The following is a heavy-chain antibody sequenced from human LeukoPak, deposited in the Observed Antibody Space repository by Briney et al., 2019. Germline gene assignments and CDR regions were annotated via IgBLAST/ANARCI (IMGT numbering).Heavy chain of an antibody. J-gene: IGHJ6*02. Sequence: GGSLRLSCAAYGFTFSSYGMHWVRQAPGKGLEWVAFIRYDGSNKYYADSVKGRFTISRDNSKNTLYLQMNSLRAEDTAVYYCARAEFGELSRGMDVWGQGTTVTVSS. D-gene: IGHD3-10*01. V-gene: IGHV3-30*02. CDR1: GFTFSSYG. CDR3: ARAEFGELSRGMDV. CDR2: IRYDGSNK.